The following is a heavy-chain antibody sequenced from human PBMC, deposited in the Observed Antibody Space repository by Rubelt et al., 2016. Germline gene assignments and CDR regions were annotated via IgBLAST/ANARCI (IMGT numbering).Heavy chain of an antibody. Sequence: QLQLQESGPGLVKPSETLSLTCTVSGGSISSSSYYWGWIRQPPGKGLEWIGSIYYSGSTYYNPSLKSRVTISVEAYKNLSSQKLSSWTAADAAVHYGAGGRFLEWLAPDYWGQGTLVTVSS. D-gene: IGHD3-3*01. CDR2: IYYSGST. V-gene: IGHV4-39*01. CDR1: GGSISSSSYY. J-gene: IGHJ4*02. CDR3: AGGRFLEWLAPDY.